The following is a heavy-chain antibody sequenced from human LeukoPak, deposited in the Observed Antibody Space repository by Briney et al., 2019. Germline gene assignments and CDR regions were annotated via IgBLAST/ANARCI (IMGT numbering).Heavy chain of an antibody. CDR1: GFTFSSYW. V-gene: IGHV3-74*01. CDR2: ISSDGSST. D-gene: IGHD1-26*01. CDR3: ASLSGSSSVEDY. J-gene: IGHJ4*02. Sequence: GGSLRLSCAASGFTFSSYWMHWVRQAPGKGLVWVSRISSDGSSTYYAGSVKGRCTISRDNAKNTLYLQMNNLRADDTAVYYCASLSGSSSVEDYWGQGALVTVSS.